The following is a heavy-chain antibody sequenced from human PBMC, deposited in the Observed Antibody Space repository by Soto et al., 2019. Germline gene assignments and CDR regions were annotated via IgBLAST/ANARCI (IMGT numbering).Heavy chain of an antibody. V-gene: IGHV4-4*02. CDR2: ISHSGST. CDR3: AARHFWSGPWTDTTLDY. J-gene: IGHJ4*02. CDR1: GESLNSSHG. Sequence: SETLSLTLAVSGESLNSSHGWNWGRQAPGKGLEWIGQISHSGSTNYNPSLTSRVTISVDKSTNHFALKLTSVAAADTAVYYCAARHFWSGPWTDTTLDYWGPGSLGTVSS. D-gene: IGHD3-3*02.